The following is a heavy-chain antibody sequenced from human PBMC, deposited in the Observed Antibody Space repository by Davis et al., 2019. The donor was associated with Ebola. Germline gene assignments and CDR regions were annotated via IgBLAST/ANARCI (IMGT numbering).Heavy chain of an antibody. Sequence: ASVKVSCKASGYTFTSHDISWLRQAPGQGPEWMGWISTKNGDTNYAQKLQGRVSMTRDTSTSTAYMELRSLRSDDTAVYYCGRVVNIWGSYRSWFAPWGQGTLVTVSS. D-gene: IGHD3-16*02. V-gene: IGHV1-18*04. CDR2: ISTKNGDT. J-gene: IGHJ5*02. CDR3: GRVVNIWGSYRSWFAP. CDR1: GYTFTSHD.